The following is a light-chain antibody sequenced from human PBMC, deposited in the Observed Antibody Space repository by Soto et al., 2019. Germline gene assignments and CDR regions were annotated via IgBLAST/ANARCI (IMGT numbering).Light chain of an antibody. CDR1: QSVSVW. CDR3: QQYTSYPYT. Sequence: DIQMTQSPSTLSASIGDRVTITCRASQSVSVWLAWYQQKPGKAPKLLIYKASNLETGVPSRFGGSGSGTEFTLTISSLQPDDFATYYCQQYTSYPYTFGQGTKLEI. V-gene: IGKV1-5*03. CDR2: KAS. J-gene: IGKJ2*01.